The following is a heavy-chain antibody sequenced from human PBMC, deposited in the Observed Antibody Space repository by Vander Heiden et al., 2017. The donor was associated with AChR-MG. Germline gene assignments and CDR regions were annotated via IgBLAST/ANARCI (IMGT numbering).Heavy chain of an antibody. D-gene: IGHD3-3*01. Sequence: EVQLVESGGGLVKPGGSLRLSCAASGFHFSSYSMNWVRQAPGKGLEWVSSISSSSSYIYYADSVKGRVTISRDNAKNSLYLQMNSLRAEETAVYYCARDTVVHWSGYYGGWFDPWGHGTLVTVSS. CDR1: GFHFSSYS. J-gene: IGHJ5*02. V-gene: IGHV3-21*01. CDR3: ARDTVVHWSGYYGGWFDP. CDR2: ISSSSSYI.